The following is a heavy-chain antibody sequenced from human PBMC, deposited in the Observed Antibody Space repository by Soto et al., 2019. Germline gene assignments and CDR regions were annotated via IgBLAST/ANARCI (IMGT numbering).Heavy chain of an antibody. CDR1: GGTFSSYA. V-gene: IGHV1-69*13. D-gene: IGHD2-15*01. Sequence: SVKVSCKASGGTFSSYAITWVRQAPVQGLEWMGGIIPIFGTANYAQKFQARVTITADESTSTAYMELSSLRSEDTAVYYCARVPGVVVAATPLYYYYYGMDVWGQGTTVTVSS. CDR2: IIPIFGTA. CDR3: ARVPGVVVAATPLYYYYYGMDV. J-gene: IGHJ6*02.